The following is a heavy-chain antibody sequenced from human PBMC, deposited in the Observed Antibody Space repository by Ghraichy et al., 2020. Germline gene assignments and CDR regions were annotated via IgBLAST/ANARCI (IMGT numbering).Heavy chain of an antibody. D-gene: IGHD6-19*01. J-gene: IGHJ6*02. CDR2: ISGSGGST. Sequence: GGSLRLSCAASGFTFSSYAMSWVRQAPGKGLEWVSAISGSGGSTYYADSVKGRFTISRDNSKNTLYLQMNSLRAEDTAEYYCANGPLNPTLSSGWDYYYYYGMDVWGQGTTVTVSS. CDR1: GFTFSSYA. V-gene: IGHV3-23*01. CDR3: ANGPLNPTLSSGWDYYYYYGMDV.